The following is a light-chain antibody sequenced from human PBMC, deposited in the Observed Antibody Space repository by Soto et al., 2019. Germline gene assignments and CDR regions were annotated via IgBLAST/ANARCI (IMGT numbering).Light chain of an antibody. V-gene: IGKV3-20*01. CDR2: GAS. CDR3: QQYASSMVYT. Sequence: EIELTQSPGTLSLSPGESATLSCSASQSFSTNYVAWYQHKAGQTPRLLIYGASTRATGIPDRFSGSGSGTNYTLTISRLEPEDFAVYYCQQYASSMVYTFGQGTKLEVK. J-gene: IGKJ2*01. CDR1: QSFSTNY.